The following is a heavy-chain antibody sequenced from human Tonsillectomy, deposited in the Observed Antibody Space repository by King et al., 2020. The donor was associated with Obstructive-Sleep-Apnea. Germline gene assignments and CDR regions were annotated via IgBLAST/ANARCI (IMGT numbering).Heavy chain of an antibody. CDR3: AKEVYDSNDFTYWYFDL. D-gene: IGHD3-22*01. V-gene: IGHV3-23*04. CDR2: INDSGGST. Sequence: VQLVGSGGGLVQPGGSLRLSCAASGFTFSSYAMSWVRQAPGKGLEWVSSINDSGGSTYYADSGKGRFTISRDNSKNTLYLQMNSLRAEDTAVYYCAKEVYDSNDFTYWYFDLWGRGTLVTVSS. J-gene: IGHJ2*01. CDR1: GFTFSSYA.